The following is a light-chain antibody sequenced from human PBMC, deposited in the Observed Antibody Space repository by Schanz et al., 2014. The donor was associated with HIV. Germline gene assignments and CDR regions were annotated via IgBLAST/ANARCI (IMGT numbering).Light chain of an antibody. CDR3: QQYSASPRT. CDR2: GAS. V-gene: IGKV3-20*01. CDR1: QSVSSY. J-gene: IGKJ1*01. Sequence: EIVMTQSPATLYVSPGEGATLSCRASQSVSSYLAWYQQKPGQAPRLLIYGASRRATGIPDRFSGSGSGTDFTLTISNLEPEDFAVYCCQQYSASPRTFGQGTKVEIK.